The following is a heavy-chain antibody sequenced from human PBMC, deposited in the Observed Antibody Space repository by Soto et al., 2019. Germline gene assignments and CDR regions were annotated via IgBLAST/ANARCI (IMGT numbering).Heavy chain of an antibody. CDR1: GFTFSSYS. D-gene: IGHD3-9*01. CDR3: ARKGAGLTGSPVDY. J-gene: IGHJ4*02. CDR2: ISSSSIYI. V-gene: IGHV3-21*01. Sequence: GGSLRLSCAASGFTFSSYSINWVRQAPGKGLEWVSSISSSSIYIYYADSVKGRFTISRDKAKNSLYLQMNSLRAEDTAVYYCARKGAGLTGSPVDYWGQGTLVTVSS.